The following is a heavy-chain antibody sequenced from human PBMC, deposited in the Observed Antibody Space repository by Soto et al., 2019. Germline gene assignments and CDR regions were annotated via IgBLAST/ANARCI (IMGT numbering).Heavy chain of an antibody. D-gene: IGHD4-4*01. J-gene: IGHJ6*02. CDR2: ISYDGSNK. V-gene: IGHV3-30-3*01. CDR3: ARSRHYSTYYYGIDV. Sequence: QVQLVESGGGVIQPGRSLRLCCAASGFTFSSYAMHWVRQAPGKGLEWVAVISYDGSNKYYADSVKGRFTISRDNSKNTLYLQMNSLRAEDTAVYYCARSRHYSTYYYGIDVSGQGTTVTVSS. CDR1: GFTFSSYA.